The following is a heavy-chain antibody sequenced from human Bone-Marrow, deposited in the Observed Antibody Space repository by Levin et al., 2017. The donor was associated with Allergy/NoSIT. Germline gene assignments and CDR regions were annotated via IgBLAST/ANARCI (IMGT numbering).Heavy chain of an antibody. V-gene: IGHV4-39*02. CDR1: GGSIRSSSYY. J-gene: IGHJ5*02. D-gene: IGHD3-22*01. CDR3: ATQVPYYYESSGRLGWNWFDP. Sequence: SETLSLICTVSGGSIRSSSYYWGWIRQPPGQGLEWIASIHYSGSTHYNPSLKSRVTISADTSKNRFSLKLSSVTAADTAGYYCATQVPYYYESSGRLGWNWFDPWGQGTLVTVSS. CDR2: IHYSGST.